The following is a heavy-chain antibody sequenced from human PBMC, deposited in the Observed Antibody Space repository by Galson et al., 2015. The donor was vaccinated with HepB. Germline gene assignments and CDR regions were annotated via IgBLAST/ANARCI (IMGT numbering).Heavy chain of an antibody. D-gene: IGHD6-19*01. Sequence: SLRLSCAASGFTFSSYSMNWGRQAPGKGLEWVSSISSSSRYIYYADSVKGRFTISRDNAKNSLYLQMNSLSAEDTAVYYCAGTGYSSGLHYNWFDPWGQGTLVTVSS. CDR2: ISSSSRYI. CDR1: GFTFSSYS. V-gene: IGHV3-21*01. J-gene: IGHJ5*02. CDR3: AGTGYSSGLHYNWFDP.